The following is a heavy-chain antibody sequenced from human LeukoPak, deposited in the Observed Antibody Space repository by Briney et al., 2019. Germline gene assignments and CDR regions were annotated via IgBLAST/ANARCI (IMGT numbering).Heavy chain of an antibody. D-gene: IGHD6-13*01. J-gene: IGHJ6*04. CDR3: ARAAIAAAGIANV. Sequence: SETLSLTCTVSGGSISSYYWSWIRQPPGKGLEWIGYIYYSGSTNYNPSLKSRVTISVDTSKNQFSLKLSSVTAADTAVYYCARAAIAAAGIANVWGKGTTVTISS. CDR2: IYYSGST. V-gene: IGHV4-59*01. CDR1: GGSISSYY.